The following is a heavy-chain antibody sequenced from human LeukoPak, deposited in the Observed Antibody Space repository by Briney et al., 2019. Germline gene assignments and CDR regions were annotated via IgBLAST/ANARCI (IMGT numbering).Heavy chain of an antibody. CDR3: ARLQRITMNAFDI. CDR1: GGSISSSNW. J-gene: IGHJ3*02. D-gene: IGHD3-22*01. V-gene: IGHV4-4*02. Sequence: SWTLSLTCAVSGGSISSSNWWSWVRQPPGKGRGGIGEIYHSGSTNYNPSLKSRVTISVDKSKNQFSLKLRSVTAADTAVYYCARLQRITMNAFDIWGQGTMATVSS. CDR2: IYHSGST.